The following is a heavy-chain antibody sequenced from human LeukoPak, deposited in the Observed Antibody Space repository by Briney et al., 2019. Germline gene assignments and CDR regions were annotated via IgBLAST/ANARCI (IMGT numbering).Heavy chain of an antibody. CDR3: AKWGDYDVLTGYYDSDY. V-gene: IGHV3-23*01. Sequence: GGSLRLSCAASGFTFKNYAMTWVRQAPGKGLQWVSAISGRDDSTYYADSVKGRFTISRDISKNTLFLQMNSLRADDTAVYYCAKWGDYDVLTGYYDSDYWGQGTLVTVSS. CDR1: GFTFKNYA. CDR2: ISGRDDST. D-gene: IGHD3-9*01. J-gene: IGHJ4*02.